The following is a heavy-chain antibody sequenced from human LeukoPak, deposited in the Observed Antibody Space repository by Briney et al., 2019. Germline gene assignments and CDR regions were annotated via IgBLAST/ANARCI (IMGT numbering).Heavy chain of an antibody. CDR2: IYPGDSDT. CDR1: GYSFTSYW. CDR3: ARVPRRRLLYYYYMDV. J-gene: IGHJ6*03. Sequence: GESLKISCKGSGYSFTSYWIGWVRQMPGKGLEWMGIIYPGDSDTRYSPSFQGQVTISADKSISTAYLQWSSLKASDTAMYYCARVPRRRLLYYYYMDVWGKGTTVTVSS. V-gene: IGHV5-51*01.